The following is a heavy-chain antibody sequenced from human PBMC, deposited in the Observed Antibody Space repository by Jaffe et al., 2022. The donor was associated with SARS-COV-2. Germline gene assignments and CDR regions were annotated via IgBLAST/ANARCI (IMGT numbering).Heavy chain of an antibody. CDR3: TMHERFWHNYHRDY. V-gene: IGHV3-15*01. CDR1: GFTFTNAW. D-gene: IGHD3-3*02. J-gene: IGHJ4*02. Sequence: EVQLVESGGDLVKPGGTLRLSCAASGFTFTNAWMSWVRQTPGKGLEWVGRIKRKADGGTTEYAAPVKGRFTISRDDSKNTLYLQLNSLKIEDTAVYYCTMHERFWHNYHRDYWGQGTLVTVSS. CDR2: IKRKADGGTT.